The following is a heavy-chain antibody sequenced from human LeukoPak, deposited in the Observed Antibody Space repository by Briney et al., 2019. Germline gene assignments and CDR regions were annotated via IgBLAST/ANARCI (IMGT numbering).Heavy chain of an antibody. CDR2: GRYSGTT. D-gene: IGHD5-24*01. CDR3: ARHEEEDGYNAKTPDY. Sequence: PSETLSLTCTVSGAAISRNSCFWGWIRQPPGMGLEWIGSGRYSGTTYYNASLKSRVTISIDTSKNQFSLRLSSVTAADTAVYYCARHEEEDGYNAKTPDYWGQGALVTVSS. V-gene: IGHV4-39*01. CDR1: GAAISRNSCF. J-gene: IGHJ4*02.